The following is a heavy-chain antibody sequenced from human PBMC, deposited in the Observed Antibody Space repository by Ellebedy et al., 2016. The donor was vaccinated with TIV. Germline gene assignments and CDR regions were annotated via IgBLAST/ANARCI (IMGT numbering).Heavy chain of an antibody. CDR3: ATLRGYDILTGYLPRCFDL. CDR1: GFTFSSYA. J-gene: IGHJ2*01. CDR2: ISGSGGST. Sequence: GESLKISXAASGFTFSSYAMSWVRQAPGKGLEWVSAISGSGGSTYYADSVKGRFTISRDNSKNTLYLQMTSLRAEDTAVYYCATLRGYDILTGYLPRCFDLWGRGTLVTVSS. V-gene: IGHV3-23*01. D-gene: IGHD3-9*01.